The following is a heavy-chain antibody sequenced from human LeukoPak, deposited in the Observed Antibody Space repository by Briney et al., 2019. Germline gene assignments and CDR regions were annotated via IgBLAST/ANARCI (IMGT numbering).Heavy chain of an antibody. D-gene: IGHD6-13*01. Sequence: QPGGSLRLSCAASGLTFSSYAMSWVRQAPGKGLEWVSAISGSGGSTYYADSVKGRFTISRDNSKNTLYLQMNSLRAEDTAVYYCARGGYSSSGDYYYYYGMDVWGQGTTVTVSS. CDR2: ISGSGGST. CDR1: GLTFSSYA. CDR3: ARGGYSSSGDYYYYYGMDV. V-gene: IGHV3-23*01. J-gene: IGHJ6*02.